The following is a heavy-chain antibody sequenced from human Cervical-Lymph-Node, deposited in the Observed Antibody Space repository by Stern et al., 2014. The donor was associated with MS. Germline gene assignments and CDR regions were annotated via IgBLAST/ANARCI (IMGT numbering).Heavy chain of an antibody. V-gene: IGHV4-4*02. Sequence: QVQLQESGPGLVQPSGTLSLTCGVSGDSISSNNWWSWVRQPPGKGLEWIAEIYHRGIANYNPSLKPRVTISVDKSSNQFSLKMMSVTAADTAVYYCARAPCGSYCSYYYGYDVWGRGATVTVSS. D-gene: IGHD2-21*02. J-gene: IGHJ6*02. CDR1: GDSISSNNW. CDR2: IYHRGIA. CDR3: ARAPCGSYCSYYYGYDV.